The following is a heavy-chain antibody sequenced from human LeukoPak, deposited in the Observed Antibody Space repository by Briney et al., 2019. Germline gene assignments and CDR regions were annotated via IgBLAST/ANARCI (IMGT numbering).Heavy chain of an antibody. Sequence: GGSLRLSCAASGFTFSSYWIHWVRQAPGKGLVWVSRINSDGSSTTYADSVKGRFTISRDSAKNTLYLQMNSLRAEDTAVYYCARDGVSSWPYYYYYYMDVWDKGTTVTVSS. CDR2: INSDGSST. V-gene: IGHV3-74*01. J-gene: IGHJ6*03. CDR3: ARDGVSSWPYYYYYYMDV. D-gene: IGHD6-13*01. CDR1: GFTFSSYW.